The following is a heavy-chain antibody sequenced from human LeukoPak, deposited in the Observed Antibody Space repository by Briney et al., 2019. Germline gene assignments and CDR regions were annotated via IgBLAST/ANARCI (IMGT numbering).Heavy chain of an antibody. CDR2: INYSGST. V-gene: IGHV4-39*01. CDR1: GGSVSSTTYY. Sequence: SETLSLTCTVSGGSVSSTTYYWSWIRQPPGKGLEWIASINYSGSTYYNPSLKSRVTISVDTSENQFSLKLSSVTAADTAVYYCARYVVYGSGKYYFDYWSQGTLVTVSS. CDR3: ARYVVYGSGKYYFDY. J-gene: IGHJ4*02. D-gene: IGHD3-10*01.